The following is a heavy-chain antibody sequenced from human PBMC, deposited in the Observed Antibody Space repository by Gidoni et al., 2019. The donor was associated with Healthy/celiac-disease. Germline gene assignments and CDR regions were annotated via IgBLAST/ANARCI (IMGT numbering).Heavy chain of an antibody. D-gene: IGHD3-22*01. V-gene: IGHV4-34*01. CDR3: ARRPRQWVVVITYRNNAFDI. J-gene: IGHJ3*02. Sequence: QVQLQQWGAGLLKPSETLSLTCAVYGGSFSGYYWSWIRQPPGKGLEWIGEINHSGSTNYNPSLKSRVTISVDTSKNQFSLKLSSVTAADTAVYYCARRPRQWVVVITYRNNAFDIWGQGTMVTVSS. CDR1: GGSFSGYY. CDR2: INHSGST.